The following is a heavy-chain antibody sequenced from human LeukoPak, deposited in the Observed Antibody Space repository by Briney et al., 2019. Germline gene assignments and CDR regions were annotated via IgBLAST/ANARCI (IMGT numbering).Heavy chain of an antibody. CDR1: GYRHTSYW. J-gene: IGHJ4*02. CDR2: VYPCYSDT. Sequence: ESLNLYCNCSGYRHTSYWIGWVLQMPGKGLEWIGIVYPCYSDTRYSPSFQGQVTISADKSISTAYLQWSSLKASDTAMYYCARQRSRQWDQSCNFDYWGQGTLVTVSS. V-gene: IGHV5-51*01. CDR3: ARQRSRQWDQSCNFDY. D-gene: IGHD1-26*01.